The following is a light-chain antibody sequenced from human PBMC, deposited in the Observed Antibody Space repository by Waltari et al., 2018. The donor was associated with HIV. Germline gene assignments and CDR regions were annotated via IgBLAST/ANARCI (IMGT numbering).Light chain of an antibody. Sequence: DIVMTQFQDSLVVSLGERATINCKSSQSVLYSSNNKNYLPWYQQKPGQPPKLLIYWASTRESGVPDRFSGSGSGADFTLTISSLQAEDVAVYYCQQYYSTPYTFGQGTKLEIK. CDR1: QSVLYSSNNKNY. V-gene: IGKV4-1*01. CDR2: WAS. J-gene: IGKJ2*01. CDR3: QQYYSTPYT.